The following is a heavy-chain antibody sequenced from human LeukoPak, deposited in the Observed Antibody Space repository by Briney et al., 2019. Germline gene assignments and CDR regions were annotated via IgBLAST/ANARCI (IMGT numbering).Heavy chain of an antibody. Sequence: SVKVSCKASGYTFTSYGISWVRQAPGQGLEWMGGIIPIFGTANYAQKFQGRVTITADESTSTAYMELSSLRSEDTAVYYCAREGGYDSSGYYYSYWGQGTLVTVSS. CDR1: GYTFTSYG. CDR2: IIPIFGTA. D-gene: IGHD3-22*01. J-gene: IGHJ4*02. CDR3: AREGGYDSSGYYYSY. V-gene: IGHV1-69*13.